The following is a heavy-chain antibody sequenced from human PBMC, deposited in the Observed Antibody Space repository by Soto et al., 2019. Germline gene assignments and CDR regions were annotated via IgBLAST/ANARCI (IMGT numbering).Heavy chain of an antibody. J-gene: IGHJ6*04. V-gene: IGHV3-23*01. D-gene: IGHD2-8*01. CDR1: GFTFRRYA. Sequence: GWSLRLSCAASGFTFRRYAMSWVRQAPGKGLGWVSSISGSGESTNYADSVKGRFTISRDNSKNTLYLQMNSLRAEDTAVYYCAKRVYAISYYDMDVSGKWTLVIVAS. CDR2: ISGSGEST. CDR3: AKRVYAISYYDMDV.